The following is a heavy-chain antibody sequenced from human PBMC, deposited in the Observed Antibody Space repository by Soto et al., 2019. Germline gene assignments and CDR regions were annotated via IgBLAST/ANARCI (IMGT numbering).Heavy chain of an antibody. D-gene: IGHD2-15*01. J-gene: IGHJ4*02. CDR3: ARDTCCCSYVRLVSDFDY. Sequence: GASVKVSCKASGYTFTGYYMHWVRQAPGQGLEWMGWINPNSGGTNYAQKFQGWVTMTRDTSISTAYMELSRLRSDDTAVYYCARDTCCCSYVRLVSDFDYWGQGTLVTVSS. V-gene: IGHV1-2*04. CDR2: INPNSGGT. CDR1: GYTFTGYY.